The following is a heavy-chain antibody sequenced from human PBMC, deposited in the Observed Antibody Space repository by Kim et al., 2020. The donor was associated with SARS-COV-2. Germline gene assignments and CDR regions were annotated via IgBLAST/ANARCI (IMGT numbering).Heavy chain of an antibody. V-gene: IGHV1-46*01. D-gene: IGHD3-10*01. J-gene: IGHJ3*02. Sequence: KFQGRVTMTRDTSTSTVYMELSSLRSEDTAVYYCARSSMVRGVRGAFDIWGQGTMVTVSS. CDR3: ARSSMVRGVRGAFDI.